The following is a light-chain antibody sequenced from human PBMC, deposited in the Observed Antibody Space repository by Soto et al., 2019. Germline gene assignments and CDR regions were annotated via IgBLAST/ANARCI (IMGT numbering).Light chain of an antibody. J-gene: IGLJ1*01. CDR2: EVS. CDR3: SSYTTSTGLEYV. V-gene: IGLV2-14*01. Sequence: QPAKSHPGSGCWCPGGSITISCTGTSRDGVVYNSLSWYQHPPRKAPNLMIYEVSNRPSGVSDRFSGSKSGNTAPLTISGLQAEDEAHYYCSSYTTSTGLEYVFGTGTKVTXL. CDR1: SRDGVVYNS.